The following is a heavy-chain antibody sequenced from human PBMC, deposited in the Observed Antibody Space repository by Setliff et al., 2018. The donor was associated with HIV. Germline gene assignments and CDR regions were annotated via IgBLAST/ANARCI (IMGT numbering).Heavy chain of an antibody. V-gene: IGHV5-10-1*01. CDR3: GRTSVTDYYYMDV. CDR1: GYSFTNYW. Sequence: GESLKISCKGSGYSFTNYWITWVRQMPGKGLEWMGRIDTSDSYTNYSPSLQGRVTFSVDKSIDTAYLHWGSLRASDAGMYYCGRTSVTDYYYMDVWGKGTTVTVSS. J-gene: IGHJ6*03. CDR2: IDTSDSYT.